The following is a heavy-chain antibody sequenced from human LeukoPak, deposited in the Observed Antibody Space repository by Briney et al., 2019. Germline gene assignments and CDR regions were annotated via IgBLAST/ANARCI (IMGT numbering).Heavy chain of an antibody. CDR3: AKVTYGSGTYGAFDY. Sequence: PGGSLRLSCAASGFTFSSYAITWVRQAPGKGLEWVSSIRSTGDSTSYADSVKGRFTISRDNSKNTVYLLMNSLRTEDTAVYYCAKVTYGSGTYGAFDYWGQGTLVTVSS. D-gene: IGHD3-10*01. J-gene: IGHJ4*02. CDR1: GFTFSSYA. CDR2: IRSTGDST. V-gene: IGHV3-23*01.